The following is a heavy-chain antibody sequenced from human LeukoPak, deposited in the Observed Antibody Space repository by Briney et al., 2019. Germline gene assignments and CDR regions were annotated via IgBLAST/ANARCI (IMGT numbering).Heavy chain of an antibody. CDR2: IYYSGST. CDR3: ARGAPRITIFGVVTGPQTNWFDP. V-gene: IGHV4-59*12. D-gene: IGHD3-3*01. Sequence: SETLSLTCTVSGGSISSYYWSWIRQPPGKGLEWIGYIYYSGSTNYNPSLKSRVTISVDTSKNQFSLKLSSVTAADTAVYYCARGAPRITIFGVVTGPQTNWFDPWGQGTLVTVSS. J-gene: IGHJ5*02. CDR1: GGSISSYY.